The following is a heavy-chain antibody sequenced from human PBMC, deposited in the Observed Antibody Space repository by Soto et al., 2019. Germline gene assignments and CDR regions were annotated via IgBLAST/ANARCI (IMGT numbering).Heavy chain of an antibody. Sequence: GGSLRLSCAASGFTFSSYGMHWVRQAPGKGLEWVAVIWYDGSNKYYADSVKGRFTISRDNSKNTLYLQMNSLRAEDTAVYYCARDFVAAAATIYDAFDIWGQGTMVTVSS. V-gene: IGHV3-33*01. CDR2: IWYDGSNK. D-gene: IGHD6-13*01. J-gene: IGHJ3*02. CDR1: GFTFSSYG. CDR3: ARDFVAAAATIYDAFDI.